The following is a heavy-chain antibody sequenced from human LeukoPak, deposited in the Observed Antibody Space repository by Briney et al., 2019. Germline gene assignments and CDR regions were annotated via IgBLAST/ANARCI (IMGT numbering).Heavy chain of an antibody. Sequence: ASVKVSCKASGYTFTGYYMYWVRQAPGQGLEWMVRINPNNGGTNYAQKFQGRVTMTRDTSTSTAYMELSRLTSDDTAVYYCARGSGGWYKFDYWGRGTLVTVSS. J-gene: IGHJ4*02. V-gene: IGHV1-2*06. CDR2: INPNNGGT. CDR1: GYTFTGYY. CDR3: ARGSGGWYKFDY. D-gene: IGHD6-19*01.